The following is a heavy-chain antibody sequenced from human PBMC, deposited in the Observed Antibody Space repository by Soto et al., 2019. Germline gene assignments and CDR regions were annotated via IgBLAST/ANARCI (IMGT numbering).Heavy chain of an antibody. CDR2: IFSSGST. CDR3: AREGSYSAYNFAHGIQLWSFDF. J-gene: IGHJ4*02. D-gene: IGHD5-12*01. Sequence: SETLSLTCTVSGGSLNTFYWSWVRQPAGKGLEWIGRIFSSGSTSFNPSLESRVAMSVDTCKNHFSLNLSSVTAADMAVYYCAREGSYSAYNFAHGIQLWSFDFWGQGALVTVSS. CDR1: GGSLNTFY. V-gene: IGHV4-4*07.